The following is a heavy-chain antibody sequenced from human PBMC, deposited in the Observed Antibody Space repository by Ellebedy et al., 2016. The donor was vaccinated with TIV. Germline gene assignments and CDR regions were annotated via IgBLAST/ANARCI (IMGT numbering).Heavy chain of an antibody. CDR3: ARGSLYYDFWSGPTHDAFDI. J-gene: IGHJ3*02. D-gene: IGHD3-3*01. Sequence: SETLSLXXAVYGGSFSGYYWSWIRQPPGKGLEWIGEINHSGSTNYNPSLKSRVTISVDTSKNQFSLKLSSVTAADTAVYYCARGSLYYDFWSGPTHDAFDIWGQGTMVTVSS. CDR2: INHSGST. CDR1: GGSFSGYY. V-gene: IGHV4-34*01.